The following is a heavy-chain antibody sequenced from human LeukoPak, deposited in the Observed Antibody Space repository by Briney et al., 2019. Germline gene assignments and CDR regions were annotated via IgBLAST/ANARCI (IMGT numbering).Heavy chain of an antibody. D-gene: IGHD5-12*01. CDR2: INPDSGNP. CDR3: AREGYSDYETKGFDI. CDR1: GYTFTGFY. J-gene: IGHJ3*02. Sequence: ASVKVSCKASGYTFTGFYMHWLRQAPGQGLEWMGGINPDSGNPSSTQKFQGRVTVTRDTSISTVYMELSSLRSDDTAVYYCAREGYSDYETKGFDIWGQGTMVTVSS. V-gene: IGHV1-2*02.